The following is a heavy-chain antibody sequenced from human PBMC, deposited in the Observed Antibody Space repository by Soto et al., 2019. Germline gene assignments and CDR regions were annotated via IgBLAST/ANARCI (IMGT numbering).Heavy chain of an antibody. CDR1: GFTFSSYA. D-gene: IGHD1-1*01. CDR2: ISYDGSNK. CDR3: ARDGDPGTTGTTWRNYYYYGMDV. V-gene: IGHV3-30-3*01. J-gene: IGHJ6*02. Sequence: QVQLVESGGGVVQPGRSLRLSCAASGFTFSSYAMHWVRQAPGKGLEWVAVISYDGSNKYYADSVKGRFTISRDNSKNTLYLQMNSLRAEDTAVYYCARDGDPGTTGTTWRNYYYYGMDVWGQGTTVTVSS.